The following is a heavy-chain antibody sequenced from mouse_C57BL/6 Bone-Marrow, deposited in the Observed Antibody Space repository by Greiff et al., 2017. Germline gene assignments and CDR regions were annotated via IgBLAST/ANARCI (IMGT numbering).Heavy chain of an antibody. J-gene: IGHJ4*01. Sequence: EVKLVESGPVLVKPGASVKMSCKASGYTFTDYYMNWVKQSHGKSLEWIGVINPYNGGTSYNQKFKGKATLTVDKSSSTAYMELNSLTSEDSAVYYCARITTVVATDYYAMDYWGQGTSVTVSS. CDR1: GYTFTDYY. D-gene: IGHD1-1*01. V-gene: IGHV1-19*01. CDR3: ARITTVVATDYYAMDY. CDR2: INPYNGGT.